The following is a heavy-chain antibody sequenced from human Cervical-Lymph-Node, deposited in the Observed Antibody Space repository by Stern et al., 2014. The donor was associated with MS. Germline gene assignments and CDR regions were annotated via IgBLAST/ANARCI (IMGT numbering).Heavy chain of an antibody. J-gene: IGHJ4*02. CDR3: ARQRYFDY. CDR2: IFPGGSDF. V-gene: IGHV5-51*01. Sequence: EDQLVESGPEVKRPGESLKISCQASGYTFTSYWIGWGRQIPGKGLEWIGIIFPGGSDFKYSPSFQGQVPISADKSSSTAYLQWNTLKASDTAIYYCARQRYFDYWGQGTLVTVSS. CDR1: GYTFTSYW.